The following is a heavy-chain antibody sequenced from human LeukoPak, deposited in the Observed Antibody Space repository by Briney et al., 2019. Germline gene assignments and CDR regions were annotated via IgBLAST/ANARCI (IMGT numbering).Heavy chain of an antibody. CDR1: GYALTELS. D-gene: IGHD6-19*01. CDR3: ATDSGGAVAGHYYYYGMDV. CDR2: FDPEDGET. J-gene: IGHJ6*02. V-gene: IGHV1-24*01. Sequence: ASVKVSCKVSGYALTELSMHWVRQAPGKGLEWMGGFDPEDGETIYAQKFQGRVTMTEDTSTDTAYMELSSLRSEDTAVYYCATDSGGAVAGHYYYYGMDVWGQGTTVTVSS.